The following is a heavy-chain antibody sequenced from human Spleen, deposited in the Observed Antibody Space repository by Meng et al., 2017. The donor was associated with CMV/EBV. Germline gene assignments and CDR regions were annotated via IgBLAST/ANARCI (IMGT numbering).Heavy chain of an antibody. CDR1: SGGYY. CDR2: IYYSGST. Sequence: SGGYYWSWIRQHPGKGLEWIGYIYYSGSTYYNPSLKSRVTISVDTSKNQFSLKLSSVTAADTAVYYCARGRGSTIFGVVIISWFDPWGQGTLVTVSS. V-gene: IGHV4-31*02. D-gene: IGHD3-3*01. CDR3: ARGRGSTIFGVVIISWFDP. J-gene: IGHJ5*02.